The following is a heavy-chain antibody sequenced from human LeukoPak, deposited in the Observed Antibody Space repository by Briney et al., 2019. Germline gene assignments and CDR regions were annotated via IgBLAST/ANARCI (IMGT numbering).Heavy chain of an antibody. D-gene: IGHD3-16*01. CDR3: AGDRAIESLVLAFDI. Sequence: GGSLRLSCAASGFTFSSYGMHWVRQAPGKGLEWVAVIWYDGSNKYYADSVKGRFTISRDNSKNTLYLQMNSLRAEDTAVYYCAGDRAIESLVLAFDIWGQGTMVTVSS. CDR1: GFTFSSYG. J-gene: IGHJ3*02. CDR2: IWYDGSNK. V-gene: IGHV3-33*01.